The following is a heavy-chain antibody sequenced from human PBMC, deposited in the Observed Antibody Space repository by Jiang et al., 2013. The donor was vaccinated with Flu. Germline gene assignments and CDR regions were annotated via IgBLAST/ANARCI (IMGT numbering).Heavy chain of an antibody. Sequence: SETLSLTCTVSGGSISSSTYYWVWIRQPPGEGLEWVGSIYDSGSTYYNPFLKSRVTMSVDTSRKRFSLKLSSVTAADTAVYYCARAQKYSGFELPYFDYWGQGTPVAVSS. V-gene: IGHV4-39*07. J-gene: IGHJ4*02. D-gene: IGHD5-12*01. CDR3: ARAQKYSGFELPYFDY. CDR2: IYDSGST. CDR1: GGSISSSTYY.